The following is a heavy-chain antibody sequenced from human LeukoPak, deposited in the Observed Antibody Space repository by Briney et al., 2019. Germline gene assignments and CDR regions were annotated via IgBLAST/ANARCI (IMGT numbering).Heavy chain of an antibody. D-gene: IGHD2-2*02. Sequence: GGSLRLSCAASGFTFSNYAMTWVRQAPGKGLEWVSTITGSGGNTYYADSVKGRFTISRGNSKNTIYLQMNSLRVEDTAVYYCAKGAYTTYFDSWGPGALITVSS. CDR1: GFTFSNYA. CDR3: AKGAYTTYFDS. J-gene: IGHJ4*02. CDR2: ITGSGGNT. V-gene: IGHV3-23*01.